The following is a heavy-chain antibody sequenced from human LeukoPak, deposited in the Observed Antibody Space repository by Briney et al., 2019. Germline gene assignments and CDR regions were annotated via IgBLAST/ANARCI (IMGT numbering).Heavy chain of an antibody. J-gene: IGHJ4*02. Sequence: SETLSLTCTVSGDSISSCYWSWIRQPAGKGLEWIGRIYSSGSTNYNPSLKSRITMSVDTSKNQFSLKLSSVTAADTAVYYCARDSSSRAFDYWGQGTLVTVSS. D-gene: IGHD6-13*01. CDR3: ARDSSSRAFDY. CDR2: IYSSGST. CDR1: GDSISSCY. V-gene: IGHV4-4*07.